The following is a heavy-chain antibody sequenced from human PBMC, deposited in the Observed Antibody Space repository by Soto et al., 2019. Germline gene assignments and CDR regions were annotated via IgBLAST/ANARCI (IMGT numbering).Heavy chain of an antibody. V-gene: IGHV4-59*12. CDR3: ARDPSSGGYCPGPCFDN. Sequence: PSETLSLTCTVSGGSISSYYWSWIRQPPGKGLEWIVYIYYSGSTNYNPSLKSRVTMSVDTSKNQFSLKLGSVTAADTAVYYCARDPSSGGYCPGPCFDNWGQGTQVTVS. CDR2: IYYSGST. CDR1: GGSISSYY. D-gene: IGHD2-21*01. J-gene: IGHJ4*02.